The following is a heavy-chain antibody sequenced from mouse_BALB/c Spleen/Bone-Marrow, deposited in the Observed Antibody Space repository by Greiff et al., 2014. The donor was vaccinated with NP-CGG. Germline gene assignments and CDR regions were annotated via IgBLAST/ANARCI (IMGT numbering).Heavy chain of an antibody. J-gene: IGHJ4*01. Sequence: QVQLKQSGPELVRPGVSVKISCKGSGYTFTDYAMHWVKQSHAKSLEWIGVISTYSGNTNYNQKFKGKATMTGDKSSSTAYMELARLTSENSAIYYCARYGYGSSYYAMDYWGQGTSVTVSS. CDR1: GYTFTDYA. D-gene: IGHD1-1*01. CDR3: ARYGYGSSYYAMDY. V-gene: IGHV1-67*01. CDR2: ISTYSGNT.